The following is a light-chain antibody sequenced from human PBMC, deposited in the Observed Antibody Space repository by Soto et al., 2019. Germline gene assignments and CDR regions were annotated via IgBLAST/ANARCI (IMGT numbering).Light chain of an antibody. Sequence: ALAQPAPLSGSPGQSITISCPGTSSDFGGYNYVSWYQQHPGKAPKLMIYDVSNRPSGVSNRFSGSKSGNTASLTISGLQAEDEADYYCSSYTSSSTLVVFGGGTKVTVL. CDR3: SSYTSSSTLVV. J-gene: IGLJ2*01. V-gene: IGLV2-14*01. CDR1: SSDFGGYNY. CDR2: DVS.